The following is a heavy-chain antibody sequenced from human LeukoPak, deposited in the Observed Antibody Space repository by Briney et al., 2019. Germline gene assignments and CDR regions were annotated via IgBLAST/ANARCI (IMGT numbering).Heavy chain of an antibody. Sequence: GESLKISCKGSGYSFTRYWIGWVRQMPGKGLEWMGIIYPGDSDTRFSPSFQGQVTFSTENSIATAYLRWNSLQASDTAMYYCARQGAAGKYYYYYMDVWGKGTTVTVSS. J-gene: IGHJ6*03. D-gene: IGHD6-13*01. CDR3: ARQGAAGKYYYYYMDV. CDR2: IYPGDSDT. V-gene: IGHV5-51*01. CDR1: GYSFTRYW.